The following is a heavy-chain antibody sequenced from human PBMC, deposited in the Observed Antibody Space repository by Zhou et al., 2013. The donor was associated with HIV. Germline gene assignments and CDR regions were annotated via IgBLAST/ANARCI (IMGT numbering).Heavy chain of an antibody. CDR1: GYTFTNYG. J-gene: IGHJ3*02. D-gene: IGHD6-19*01. V-gene: IGHV1-18*01. Sequence: QVQLLQSGSEMKKPGASVKVSCKTSGYTFTNYGISWVRQAPGQGLEWLGSISSYTGDTNYAQRLQGRVTMTTDTSTSTAYMELRTLRSDDTAVYYCARETGYSSGWYDSGDAFDIWGQGTMVTVSS. CDR3: ARETGYSSGWYDSGDAFDI. CDR2: ISSYTGDT.